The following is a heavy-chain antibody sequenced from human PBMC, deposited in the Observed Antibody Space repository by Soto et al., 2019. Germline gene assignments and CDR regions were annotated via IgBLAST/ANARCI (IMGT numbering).Heavy chain of an antibody. CDR3: ARGRKIREVISRTGGMAV. V-gene: IGHV4-34*01. Sequence: QVQLQQWGAGLLKPSETLSLTCAVYGGSFSGYYWSWLRRPPGKGLEWIGEIHHSGGTIYNPSLKSLVTISLDTSKHQLALKVTSVAAAVSSVYYCARGRKIREVISRTGGMAVWGQGTTVTVSS. D-gene: IGHD3-10*01. CDR1: GGSFSGYY. J-gene: IGHJ6*02. CDR2: IHHSGGT.